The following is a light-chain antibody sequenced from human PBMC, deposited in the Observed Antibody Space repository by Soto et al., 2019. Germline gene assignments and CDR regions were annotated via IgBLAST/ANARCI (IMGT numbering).Light chain of an antibody. Sequence: EIVMTQSPITLSVSPGERATLSCRASQSVRDNLAWYQQKPGQAPRLLIYGASIRATGIPARFSGSGSETEVTLTITSLQSEDFAVYFCQHYDSWPPLFGPGTKVDIK. J-gene: IGKJ3*01. V-gene: IGKV3-15*01. CDR3: QHYDSWPPL. CDR1: QSVRDN. CDR2: GAS.